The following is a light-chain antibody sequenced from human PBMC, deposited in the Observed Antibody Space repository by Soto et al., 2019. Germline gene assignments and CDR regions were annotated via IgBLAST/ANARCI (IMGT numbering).Light chain of an antibody. CDR1: MRDVGAYNL. V-gene: IGLV2-14*01. CDR3: SSFTSKSTLI. CDR2: EVR. Sequence: QSVLTQPASVSGSPGQSITISCAGTMRDVGAYNLVSWYQQHPGRVPQLIIYEVRNRPSGISFRFSGSKSGNTVSLTISGLQAEDEADYYCSSFTSKSTLIFGGGTKVTVL. J-gene: IGLJ2*01.